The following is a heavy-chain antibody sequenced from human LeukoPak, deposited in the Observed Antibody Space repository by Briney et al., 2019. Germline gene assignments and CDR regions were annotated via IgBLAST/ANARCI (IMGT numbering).Heavy chain of an antibody. CDR1: GFTFRHFA. Sequence: GGSLKLSCAASGFTFRHFAMNWVRQAPGKGLEWVSVISVSDGSTYYADSVRGRFTISRDNSKNTLFLQLNGLRAEDTAIYYCARAKPSSTYYFDSWGQGTLVTVSS. V-gene: IGHV3-23*01. CDR3: ARAKPSSTYYFDS. CDR2: ISVSDGST. J-gene: IGHJ4*02.